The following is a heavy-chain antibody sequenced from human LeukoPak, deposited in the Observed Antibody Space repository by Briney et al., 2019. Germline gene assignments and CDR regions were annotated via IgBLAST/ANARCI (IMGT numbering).Heavy chain of an antibody. CDR2: MSGSGDST. D-gene: IGHD1-26*01. CDR1: GIPLRGYA. Sequence: GGSLRLSCAGAGIPLRGYAMSWVRQAPGKGLEWVPAMSGSGDSTLYADSVRGRFTISRDDSKNTLYLQMNNLRVEDTAVYYCAKDNYTDSYYPFDYWGQGTLVTVSS. CDR3: AKDNYTDSYYPFDY. V-gene: IGHV3-23*01. J-gene: IGHJ4*02.